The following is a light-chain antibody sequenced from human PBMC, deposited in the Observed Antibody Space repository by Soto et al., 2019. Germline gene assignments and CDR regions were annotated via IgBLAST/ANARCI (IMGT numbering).Light chain of an antibody. V-gene: IGKV1-5*03. CDR2: KAS. CDR3: QPYNTCPWT. J-gene: IGKJ1*01. Sequence: DIQMTQSPSTLSASVGDRVTITCRASQSISSWVAWYQQKPGKGPKLLIYKASHLESGVPSRFSVRGSGTEFTLTISSLQPGDFPHYYCQPYNTCPWTFGHGTKVYIK. CDR1: QSISSW.